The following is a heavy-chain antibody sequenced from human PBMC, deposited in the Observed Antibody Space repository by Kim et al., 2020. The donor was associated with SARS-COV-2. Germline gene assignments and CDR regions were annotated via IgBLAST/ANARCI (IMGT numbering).Heavy chain of an antibody. Sequence: DSAQRRSTIARDNGKNSLYLQVNSLRAEDTAVYYCARHSGDCSGGTCYLDNWGQGTLVTVSS. D-gene: IGHD2-15*01. J-gene: IGHJ4*02. CDR3: ARHSGDCSGGTCYLDN. V-gene: IGHV3-11*01.